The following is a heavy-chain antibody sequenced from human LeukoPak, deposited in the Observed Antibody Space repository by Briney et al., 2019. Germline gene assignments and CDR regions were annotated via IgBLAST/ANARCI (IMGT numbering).Heavy chain of an antibody. J-gene: IGHJ5*02. D-gene: IGHD6-13*01. CDR3: ARQAYSSNLGWFDP. V-gene: IGHV4-39*01. CDR1: GXSISSSTYY. CDR2: IYNSGST. Sequence: KTSETLSLTCSVSGXSISSSTYYWGWIRQPPGKGLEWIGNIYNSGSTYYNPSLKSRVTISVDTSKNQFSLKLSSVTAADTAVYYCARQAYSSNLGWFDPWGQGTLVTVSS.